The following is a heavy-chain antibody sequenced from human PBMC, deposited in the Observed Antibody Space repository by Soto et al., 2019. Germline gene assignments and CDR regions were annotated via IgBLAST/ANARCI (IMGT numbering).Heavy chain of an antibody. V-gene: IGHV3-30*18. CDR1: GFTFSSYG. CDR2: ISYDGSNK. Sequence: GGSLRLSCAASGFTFSSYGMHWVRQAPGKGLEWVAVISYDGSNKYYADSVKGRFTISRDNSKNTLYLQMNSLRAEDTAVYYCAKDSIKLGNDYWGQGTLVTVSS. CDR3: AKDSIKLGNDY. D-gene: IGHD7-27*01. J-gene: IGHJ4*02.